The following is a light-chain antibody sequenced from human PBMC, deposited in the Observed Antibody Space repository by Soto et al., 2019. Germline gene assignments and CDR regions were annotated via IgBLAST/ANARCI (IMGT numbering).Light chain of an antibody. Sequence: DIVMTQPPDSLAVSLGERATVNCKSSQSVLYSSNNKDYLAWYQQKPGQPPKLLISWASTRESGVPDRFSGSGSGTDFTLTISSLQAEDVAVYYCQQYVSGPPWTFGQGTKVEIK. J-gene: IGKJ1*01. CDR2: WAS. CDR3: QQYVSGPPWT. V-gene: IGKV4-1*01. CDR1: QSVLYSSNNKDY.